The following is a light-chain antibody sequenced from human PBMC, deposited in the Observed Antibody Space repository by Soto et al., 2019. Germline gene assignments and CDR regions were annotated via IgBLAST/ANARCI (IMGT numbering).Light chain of an antibody. V-gene: IGKV3-20*01. Sequence: DIVLTQSPGTLSLSPGERATLSCRASQSVSNNYLAWYQQNPGQTPRLLISGVSNRATGILDRFSGGGSGTDFTLTISRLEPEDFAVYYCLHYGNSPPSYTFGQGTKLEIK. CDR2: GVS. J-gene: IGKJ2*01. CDR1: QSVSNNY. CDR3: LHYGNSPPSYT.